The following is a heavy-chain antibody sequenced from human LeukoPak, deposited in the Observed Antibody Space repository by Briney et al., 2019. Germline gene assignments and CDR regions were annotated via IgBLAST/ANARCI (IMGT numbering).Heavy chain of an antibody. CDR3: ASGGGWNDKFVY. V-gene: IGHV4-59*13. Sequence: NPSETLSLTCTVSGGSISGYYWSWIRQSPGKGLEWIGYIHYSGSTNYNPSLKSRVTISVDTSKNQFSLKLSSVTAADTAVYYCASGGGWNDKFVYWGQGALVTVSS. CDR2: IHYSGST. CDR1: GGSISGYY. J-gene: IGHJ4*02. D-gene: IGHD1-1*01.